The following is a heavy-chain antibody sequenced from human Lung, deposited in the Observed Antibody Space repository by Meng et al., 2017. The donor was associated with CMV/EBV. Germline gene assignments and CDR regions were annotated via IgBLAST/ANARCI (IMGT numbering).Heavy chain of an antibody. Sequence: ASVKVSCKASGYTFTNYYMHWVRQAPGQGLEWMGVINPSGGSTTYAQKFQGRLTMTRDTSTSTVYMELSSLKSEDTAMYYCARVLGQLVSPYGMDVWGQGTXVTVYS. J-gene: IGHJ6*02. D-gene: IGHD6-13*01. V-gene: IGHV1-46*01. CDR2: INPSGGST. CDR3: ARVLGQLVSPYGMDV. CDR1: GYTFTNYY.